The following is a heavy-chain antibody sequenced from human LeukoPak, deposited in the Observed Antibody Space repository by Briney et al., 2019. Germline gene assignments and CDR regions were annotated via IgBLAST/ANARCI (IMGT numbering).Heavy chain of an antibody. Sequence: GGSLRLSCAASGFTFSSYWMSWVRQAPGKGLEWVANIKQDGSEKYYVDSVKGRFTISRDNAKNSLYLQMNSLRAEDTAVYYCARVRFAWLRPFDYWGQGPLVTVSS. CDR1: GFTFSSYW. CDR3: ARVRFAWLRPFDY. CDR2: IKQDGSEK. D-gene: IGHD5-12*01. V-gene: IGHV3-7*01. J-gene: IGHJ4*02.